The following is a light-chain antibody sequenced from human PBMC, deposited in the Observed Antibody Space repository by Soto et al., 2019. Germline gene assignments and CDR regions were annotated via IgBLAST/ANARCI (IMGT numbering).Light chain of an antibody. Sequence: EIVLTQSPATLSLSPGERATLSCRASQSVVTYLAWYQHKPGQAPRLLIYDSSNRATGIPARFSGSGSGTDFPLTISSLEPEDFAVYFCQQRSHWPTFGPGTKVDIK. J-gene: IGKJ3*01. CDR2: DSS. CDR1: QSVVTY. CDR3: QQRSHWPT. V-gene: IGKV3-11*01.